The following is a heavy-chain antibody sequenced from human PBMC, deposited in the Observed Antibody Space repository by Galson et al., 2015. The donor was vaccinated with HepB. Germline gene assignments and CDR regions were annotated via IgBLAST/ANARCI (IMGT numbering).Heavy chain of an antibody. J-gene: IGHJ3*01. CDR3: AHGRANAFDV. Sequence: CAISGDSVSRDGAAWNWIMQSPSRGLEGLGRTYYRSKGDYDYAVSVKSRIAINPDTSKNQFSLQLNSVTPEDTAMYYCAHGRANAFDVWGQGTMVTVSS. CDR1: GDSVSRDGAA. D-gene: IGHD1-26*01. CDR2: TYYRSKGDY. V-gene: IGHV6-1*01.